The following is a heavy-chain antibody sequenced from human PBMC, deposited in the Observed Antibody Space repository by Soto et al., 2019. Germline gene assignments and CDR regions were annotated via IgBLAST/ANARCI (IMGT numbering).Heavy chain of an antibody. D-gene: IGHD1-26*01. V-gene: IGHV3-23*01. J-gene: IGHJ6*02. CDR1: GFPFWTYS. CDR2: ISGSGTAT. Sequence: EVKLLESGGGLVQPGGSMRLSCEASGFPFWTYSMSWVRQAPRKGLEWVSGISGSGTATYYTDSVKGRFTVSRDNSKDTLFLQMNSLRAEDTALYYCAKDKSNEELSVYYYNGLDVWGQGATVIVSS. CDR3: AKDKSNEELSVYYYNGLDV.